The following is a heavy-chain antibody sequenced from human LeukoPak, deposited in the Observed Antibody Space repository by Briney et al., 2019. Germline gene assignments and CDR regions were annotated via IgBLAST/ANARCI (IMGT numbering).Heavy chain of an antibody. D-gene: IGHD3-10*01. CDR1: GGSISSYY. V-gene: IGHV4-59*01. Sequence: SETLSLTCTVSGGSISSYYWSWIRQPPGKGLEWIGYIYYSGSTNYNPSLKSRVTISVDTSKNQFSLKLSSVTAADTAVYYCARASFSPGTFDYWGQGTLVTVSS. CDR2: IYYSGST. J-gene: IGHJ4*02. CDR3: ARASFSPGTFDY.